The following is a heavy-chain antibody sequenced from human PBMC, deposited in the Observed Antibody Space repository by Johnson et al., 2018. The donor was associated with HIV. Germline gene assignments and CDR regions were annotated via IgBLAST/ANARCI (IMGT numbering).Heavy chain of an antibody. V-gene: IGHV3-20*04. CDR2: INWSGRST. J-gene: IGHJ3*01. CDR3: AKPLAYGSWYTPDIPPNDAFDV. D-gene: IGHD6-13*01. CDR1: GFTFSSYA. Sequence: VQLVESGGGVVQPGGSLRLSCAASGFTFSSYAMNWVRQAPGKGLEWVSGINWSGRSTDYADSVKGRFTISRDNAKNSLYLQMNSLRAEDTALYYCAKPLAYGSWYTPDIPPNDAFDVWGQGTMVTVSS.